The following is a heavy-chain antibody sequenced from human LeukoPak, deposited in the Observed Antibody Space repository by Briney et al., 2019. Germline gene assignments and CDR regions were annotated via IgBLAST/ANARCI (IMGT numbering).Heavy chain of an antibody. CDR3: ASWGSAAFDY. D-gene: IGHD3-16*01. CDR2: IYYSGST. J-gene: IGHJ4*02. CDR1: GGSISRYY. V-gene: IGHV4-59*01. Sequence: SETLCLTCTVSGGSISRYYWSWIRQPPGKGLEWIGYIYYSGSTNYNPSLKSRVTISVDTSKNQFSLMLSSVTAADTAVYYCASWGSAAFDYWGQGTLVTVSS.